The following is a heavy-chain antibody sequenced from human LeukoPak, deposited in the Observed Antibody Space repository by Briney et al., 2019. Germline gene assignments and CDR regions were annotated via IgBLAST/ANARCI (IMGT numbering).Heavy chain of an antibody. Sequence: APVKVSCKASGYSFITYDINWVRPATGEGLEWVGWTNPNIGKTGYTQTLQGTVTMTTNTSTSIASTEVSSMKSEDTAIYYCTRGDILTGYSVLRRFDPWGRNPGHRLL. J-gene: IGHJ5*02. CDR3: TRGDILTGYSVLRRFDP. CDR2: TNPNIGKT. CDR1: GYSFITYD. V-gene: IGHV1-8*01. D-gene: IGHD3-9*01.